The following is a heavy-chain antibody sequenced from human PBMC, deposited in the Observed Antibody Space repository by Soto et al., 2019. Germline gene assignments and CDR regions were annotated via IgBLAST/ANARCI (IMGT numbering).Heavy chain of an antibody. CDR3: ARRERYYGSPGWFDP. CDR1: GGSINDFAYY. V-gene: IGHV4-39*01. D-gene: IGHD3-16*01. Sequence: QLHLQESGPGLVRPSETLSLTCTVSGGSINDFAYYWGWIRQPPGKGLEWIGTVYHNENTYYNPSLKSRVTISVDTAKNQFSLNLRSVTAADTAIYFCARRERYYGSPGWFDPWGQGVLVTVSS. CDR2: VYHNENT. J-gene: IGHJ5*02.